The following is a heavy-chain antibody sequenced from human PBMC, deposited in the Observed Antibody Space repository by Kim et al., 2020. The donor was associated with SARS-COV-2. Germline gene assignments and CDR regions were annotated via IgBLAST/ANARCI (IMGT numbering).Heavy chain of an antibody. D-gene: IGHD5-12*01. CDR2: ISSSSSNK. J-gene: IGHJ6*01. CDR1: GFTFSSYS. Sequence: GGSLRLSCAASGFTFSSYSMNWVRQAPGKGLEWVAYISSSSSNKYYADSVKGRFTISRDNAKNTLYLQMNSLRAEDTAVYYCARDLRQRLPDYAYYY. V-gene: IGHV3-48*01. CDR3: ARDLRQRLPDYAYYY.